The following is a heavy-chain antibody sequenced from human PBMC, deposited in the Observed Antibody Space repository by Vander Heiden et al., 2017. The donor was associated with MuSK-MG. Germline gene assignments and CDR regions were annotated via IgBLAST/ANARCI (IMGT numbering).Heavy chain of an antibody. V-gene: IGHV3-23*01. CDR3: ARPIVVVIRGSDY. J-gene: IGHJ4*02. CDR1: GFTFRSYA. CDR2: ISGSGGST. Sequence: EVHLLESGGGLVQPGWSLSLSCAASGFTFRSYAMRWVRQARGKGLEWVSGISGSGGSTYYADSVKGRFTISRDNSKNTLYLQMNSRRPEDTAVYYWARPIVVVIRGSDYWGQGTLGTVSS. D-gene: IGHD3-22*01.